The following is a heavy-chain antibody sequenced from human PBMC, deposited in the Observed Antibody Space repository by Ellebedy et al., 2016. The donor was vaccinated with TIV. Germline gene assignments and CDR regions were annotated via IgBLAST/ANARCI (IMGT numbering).Heavy chain of an antibody. D-gene: IGHD6-13*01. CDR1: GGSISSSSYY. J-gene: IGHJ6*02. Sequence: SETLSLTCTVSGGSISSSSYYWGWIRQPPGKGLEWIGSIYYSGSTYYNPSLKSRVTISVETSKNQFSLKLSSVTAADTAVYYCARQSSSSSWYRYYGMDVWGQGTTVTVSS. CDR2: IYYSGST. V-gene: IGHV4-39*01. CDR3: ARQSSSSSWYRYYGMDV.